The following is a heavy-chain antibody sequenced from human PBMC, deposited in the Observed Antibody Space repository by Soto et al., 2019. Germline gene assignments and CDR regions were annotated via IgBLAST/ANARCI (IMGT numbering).Heavy chain of an antibody. CDR3: ARHYPIGNNWNYFDY. V-gene: IGHV4-59*08. CDR2: ISYTGST. D-gene: IGHD1-1*01. J-gene: IGHJ4*02. CDR1: GGSINSYY. Sequence: QVQLQESGPGLVKPSETLSLTCSVSGGSINSYYWGWIRQPPGKGLELIGYISYTGSTDYSPSLKSRVTISVDTSKNQFSLKVRSVTAADTAIYFCARHYPIGNNWNYFDYWGRGTLVTVSS.